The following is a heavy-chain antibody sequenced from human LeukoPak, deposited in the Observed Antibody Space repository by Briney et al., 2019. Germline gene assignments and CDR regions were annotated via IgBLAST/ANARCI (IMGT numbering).Heavy chain of an antibody. D-gene: IGHD3-10*02. CDR3: AELGITMIGGV. CDR1: GFTFSSYE. CDR2: ISSSGSTI. V-gene: IGHV3-48*03. J-gene: IGHJ6*04. Sequence: GGSLRLSCAASGFTFSSYEMNWVRQAPGKGLEGGSYISSSGSTIYYAGSVKGRFAISRDNAKTSLYLQMNSLRAEDTAVYYCAELGITMIGGVWGKGTTVTISS.